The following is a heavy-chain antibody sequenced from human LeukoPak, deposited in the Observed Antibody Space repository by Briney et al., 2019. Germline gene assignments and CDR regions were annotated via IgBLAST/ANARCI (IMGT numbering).Heavy chain of an antibody. J-gene: IGHJ4*02. CDR2: ISAYNGNT. CDR3: AKYSSSFDY. CDR1: GYTFTSYG. Sequence: ASVKVSCKASGYTFTSYGISWVRQAPGQGLEWMGWISAYNGNTNYAQKLQGRVTMTRNTSISTAYMELSSLRSEDTAVYYCAKYSSSFDYWGQGTLVTVSS. D-gene: IGHD6-6*01. V-gene: IGHV1-18*01.